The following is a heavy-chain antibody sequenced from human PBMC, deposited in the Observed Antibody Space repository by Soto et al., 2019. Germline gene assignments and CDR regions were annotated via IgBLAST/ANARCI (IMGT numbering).Heavy chain of an antibody. V-gene: IGHV3-30-3*01. CDR3: ARASVYYYGMDV. CDR2: ISYDGSNK. Sequence: QVQLVESGGGVVQPGRSLRLSCAASGFTFSSYAMHWVRQAPGKGLEWVAVISYDGSNKYYADFVKGRFTISRDNSKNTLYLQMNSLRAEDTAVYYCARASVYYYGMDVWGQGTTVTVSS. J-gene: IGHJ6*02. CDR1: GFTFSSYA.